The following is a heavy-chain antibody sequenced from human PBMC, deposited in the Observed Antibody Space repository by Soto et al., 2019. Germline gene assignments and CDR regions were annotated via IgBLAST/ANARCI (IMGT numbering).Heavy chain of an antibody. CDR3: ARVFKAITIFGVVQYVTNYYYYGMDV. V-gene: IGHV1-69*01. Sequence: QVQLVQSGAEVKKPGSSVKVSCKASGGTFSSYAISWVRQAPGQGLEWMGGIIPIFGTANYAQKFQGRVTITADESTSTAYMELSSLRSEDTAVYYCARVFKAITIFGVVQYVTNYYYYGMDVWGQGTTVTVSS. D-gene: IGHD3-3*01. CDR2: IIPIFGTA. J-gene: IGHJ6*02. CDR1: GGTFSSYA.